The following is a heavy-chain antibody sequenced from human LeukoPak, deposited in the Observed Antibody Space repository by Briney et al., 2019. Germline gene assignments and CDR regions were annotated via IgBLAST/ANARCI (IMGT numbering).Heavy chain of an antibody. CDR3: ARLPTYLQYSSSRDVDY. J-gene: IGHJ4*02. CDR2: IYYSGST. CDR1: GGSISSGDYY. V-gene: IGHV4-30-4*01. D-gene: IGHD6-6*01. Sequence: PSETLSLTCTVSGGSISSGDYYWSWIRQPPGKGLEWIGYIYYSGSTYYNPSLKSRVTISVDTSKNQFSLKLSSVTAADTAVYYCARLPTYLQYSSSRDVDYWGQGTLVTVSS.